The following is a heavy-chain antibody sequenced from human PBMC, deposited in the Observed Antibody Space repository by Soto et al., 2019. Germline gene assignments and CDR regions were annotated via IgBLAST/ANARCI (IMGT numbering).Heavy chain of an antibody. J-gene: IGHJ5*02. V-gene: IGHV4-59*01. Sequence: SETLSLTCTVSGGSLSSYYWTWIRQSPGKGHEXTXXXYXSXXXNXXXXFKSRVTISIDTSKTQLSLRLASVSAADTAFYYCGSVRPSGYVLSWGQGTLVTVSS. CDR1: GGSLSSYY. CDR2: XYXSXXX. D-gene: IGHD6-25*01. CDR3: GSVRPSGYVLS.